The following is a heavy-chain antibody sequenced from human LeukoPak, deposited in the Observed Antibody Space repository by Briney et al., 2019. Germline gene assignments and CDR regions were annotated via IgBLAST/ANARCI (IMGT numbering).Heavy chain of an antibody. CDR2: IWYDGSNK. CDR1: GFTFSDYG. D-gene: IGHD6-19*01. V-gene: IGHV3-33*06. CDR3: AKEGRVAVSGLYLDH. J-gene: IGHJ4*02. Sequence: GKSLRLSCTASGFTFSDYGMHWVRQPPGKGLEWVAIIWYDGSNKTYEDSVKGRFTISRDNSKNTLYLQMNSLRAEDTAVYYCAKEGRVAVSGLYLDHWGQGTLVTVSS.